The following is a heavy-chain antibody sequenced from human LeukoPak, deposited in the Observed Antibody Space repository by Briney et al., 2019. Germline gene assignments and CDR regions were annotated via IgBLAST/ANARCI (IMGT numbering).Heavy chain of an antibody. Sequence: SVKVSCKASGYTFTSYGISWVRQAPGQGLEWMGGIIPIFGTANYAQKFQGRVTITTDESTSTAYMELSSLRSEDTAVYYCARVGGIAAADDYYYYMDVWGKGTTVTVSS. CDR1: GYTFTSYG. CDR3: ARVGGIAAADDYYYYMDV. J-gene: IGHJ6*03. V-gene: IGHV1-69*05. CDR2: IIPIFGTA. D-gene: IGHD6-13*01.